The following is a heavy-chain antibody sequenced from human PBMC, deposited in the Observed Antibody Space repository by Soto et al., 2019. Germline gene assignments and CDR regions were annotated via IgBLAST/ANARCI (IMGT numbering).Heavy chain of an antibody. J-gene: IGHJ4*02. V-gene: IGHV4-31*03. D-gene: IGHD6-13*01. CDR3: ARLQGSSWSWIDY. CDR2: IYYSGST. Sequence: QVQLQESGPGLVKPSQTLSLTCTVSGGSISSGGYYWSWIRQHPGKGLEWIGYIYYSGSTYYNPSLNSRGTISVDTSKNQFSLKLSSVTAADTAVYYCARLQGSSWSWIDYWGQGTLVTVSS. CDR1: GGSISSGGYY.